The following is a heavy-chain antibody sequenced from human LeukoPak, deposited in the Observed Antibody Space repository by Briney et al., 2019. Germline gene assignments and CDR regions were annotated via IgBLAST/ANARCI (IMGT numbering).Heavy chain of an antibody. Sequence: SQTLSLTCTVSGGSISSGSYYWSWIRQPAGKGLEWIGRIYTSGSTNYNPSLKSRVTISVDTSKNQFSLKLSSVTAADTGVYYCARPDGNAFDIWGQGTMVTVSS. CDR1: GGSISSGSYY. D-gene: IGHD6-13*01. CDR2: IYTSGST. CDR3: ARPDGNAFDI. J-gene: IGHJ3*02. V-gene: IGHV4-61*02.